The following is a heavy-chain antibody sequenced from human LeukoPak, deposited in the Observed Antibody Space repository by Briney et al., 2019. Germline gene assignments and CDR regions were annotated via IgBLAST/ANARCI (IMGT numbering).Heavy chain of an antibody. CDR3: ARHRRGYYYYYYYMDV. CDR2: IYYSGST. J-gene: IGHJ6*03. CDR1: GGSISSSSYY. Sequence: SETLSLTCTVSGGSISSSSYYWGWIRQPPGKGLEWIGSIYYSGSTYYNPSLKSRVTISVDTSKNQFSLKLSSVTAADTAVYYCARHRRGYYYYYYYMDVWGKGTTVTVSS. D-gene: IGHD1-14*01. V-gene: IGHV4-39*01.